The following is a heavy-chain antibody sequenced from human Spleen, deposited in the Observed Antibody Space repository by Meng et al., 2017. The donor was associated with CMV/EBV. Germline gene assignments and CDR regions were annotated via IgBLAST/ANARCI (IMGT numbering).Heavy chain of an antibody. D-gene: IGHD6-6*01. V-gene: IGHV1-2*02. J-gene: IGHJ4*02. CDR1: GYTFSDYY. CDR2: MHPNSGGT. CDR3: ARSLVRGIYNYDF. Sequence: ASVKVSCKASGYTFSDYYMHWVRQAPGHGLEWIGWMHPNSGGTNYAQKFQGRVTMTRDKSISTAYMELSRLTSDDTAVFYCARSLVRGIYNYDFWGQGTLVTVSS.